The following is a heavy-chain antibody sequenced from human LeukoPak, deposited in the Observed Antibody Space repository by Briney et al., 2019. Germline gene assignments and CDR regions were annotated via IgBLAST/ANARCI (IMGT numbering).Heavy chain of an antibody. Sequence: GGSLRLSCVVSGLSFSDSYMTWIRQTPGMGLESLAYISGMGHDIYYADSVKGRFTISRDNVKNSLYLQMNSLRPEDTALYYCSTGPRSLPYWGPGTLVTVSS. CDR2: ISGMGHDI. J-gene: IGHJ4*01. D-gene: IGHD4-23*01. CDR3: STGPRSLPY. CDR1: GLSFSDSY. V-gene: IGHV3-11*01.